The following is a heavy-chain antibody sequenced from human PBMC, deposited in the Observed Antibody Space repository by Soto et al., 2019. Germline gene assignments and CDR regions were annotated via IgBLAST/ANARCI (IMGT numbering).Heavy chain of an antibody. J-gene: IGHJ4*02. D-gene: IGHD2-15*01. CDR2: ISSDGINK. CDR1: GFTFSNNG. CDR3: VMYLYGGSSRFDY. V-gene: IGHV3-30*03. Sequence: QVQLVESGGGAVQPGRSLRLSCAASGFTFSNNGIHWVRQAPGKGLEWVVVISSDGINKYYAVSVKGRSTIARDNSKITPFLQRNIVRVDDTPVYYGVMYLYGGSSRFDYWGEGTLVTVSS.